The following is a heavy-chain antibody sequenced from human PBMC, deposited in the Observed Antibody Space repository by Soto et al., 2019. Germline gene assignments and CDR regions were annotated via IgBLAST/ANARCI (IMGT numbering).Heavy chain of an antibody. CDR2: ISSSSSTI. D-gene: IGHD3-22*01. Sequence: EVQLVESGGGLVQPGGSLRLSCAASGFTFSSYSMNWVRQAPGKGVEWGSYISSSSSTIYYADSVKGRFTISRDNAKNSLYLQMNSLRDEDTAVYYCARGLYYYDSSGYWGYWGQGTLVTVSS. CDR1: GFTFSSYS. J-gene: IGHJ4*02. V-gene: IGHV3-48*02. CDR3: ARGLYYYDSSGYWGY.